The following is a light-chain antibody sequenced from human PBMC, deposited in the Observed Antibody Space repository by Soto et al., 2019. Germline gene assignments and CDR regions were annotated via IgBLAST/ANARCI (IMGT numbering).Light chain of an antibody. Sequence: EIVLTQSPGTLSLSPGERATLSCRASQSVSSSYLAWYQQKPGQAPRLLIYGASSRATGIPDRFSGSGSGTDFTLTISRLEPEDFATYHCQQGYNTPYTFGQGTKLEI. V-gene: IGKV3-20*01. CDR3: QQGYNTPYT. CDR2: GAS. CDR1: QSVSSSY. J-gene: IGKJ2*01.